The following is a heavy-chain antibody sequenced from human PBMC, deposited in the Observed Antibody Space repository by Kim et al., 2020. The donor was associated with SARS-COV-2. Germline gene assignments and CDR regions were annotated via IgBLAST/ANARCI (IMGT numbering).Heavy chain of an antibody. CDR3: ARVGYFDSSGYFDY. Sequence: ASVKVSCKASGYTFNIYGLSWVRRAPGQGLERLGWISPYSGNTDYAQKFQGRVSLTTDTTTATAYMELRNLGSDDTAMYYCARVGYFDSSGYFDYWGQGT. CDR1: GYTFNIYG. D-gene: IGHD3-22*01. V-gene: IGHV1-18*01. CDR2: ISPYSGNT. J-gene: IGHJ4*02.